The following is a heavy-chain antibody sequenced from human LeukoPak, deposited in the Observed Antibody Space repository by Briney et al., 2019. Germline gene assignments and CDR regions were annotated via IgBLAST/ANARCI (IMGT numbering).Heavy chain of an antibody. Sequence: PSETLSLTCTVSGGSISSSSYYWGWIRQPPGKGLEWIGEINPSGSTNYNPSLKSRVTLSIDTSKHHFSLNLNSVTAADTAVYYCATRDVWGQGTSVTVSS. V-gene: IGHV4-39*02. CDR3: ATRDV. CDR2: INPSGST. J-gene: IGHJ6*02. CDR1: GGSISSSSYY.